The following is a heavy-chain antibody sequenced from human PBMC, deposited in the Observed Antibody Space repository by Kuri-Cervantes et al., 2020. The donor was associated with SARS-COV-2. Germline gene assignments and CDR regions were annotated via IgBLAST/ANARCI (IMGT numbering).Heavy chain of an antibody. CDR2: IKQDGSEK. D-gene: IGHD2-2*01. CDR1: GFTVSSNY. V-gene: IGHV3-7*01. CDR3: ARVIPAAILLTGSGSNWFDP. J-gene: IGHJ5*02. Sequence: ETLSLTCAASGFTVSSNYMSWVRQAPGKGLEWVANIKQDGSEKYYVDSVKGRFTISRDNAKNSLYLQMNSLRAEDTAVYYCARVIPAAILLTGSGSNWFDPWGQGTLVTVSS.